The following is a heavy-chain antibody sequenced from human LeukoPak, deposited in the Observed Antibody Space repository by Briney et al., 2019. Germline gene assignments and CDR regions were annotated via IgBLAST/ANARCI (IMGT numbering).Heavy chain of an antibody. J-gene: IGHJ4*02. CDR3: AKGLHLAAADY. CDR2: ISSSGGRT. D-gene: IGHD6-13*01. V-gene: IGHV3-23*01. Sequence: GGSLRLPCTASEFTFSDYAMSWVRQAPGKGLEWVSAISSSGGRTYYGDSVKGRFTISRDNSKKTLYLQMNSLRAGGTAVYYCAKGLHLAAADYWGQGTLVTVSS. CDR1: EFTFSDYA.